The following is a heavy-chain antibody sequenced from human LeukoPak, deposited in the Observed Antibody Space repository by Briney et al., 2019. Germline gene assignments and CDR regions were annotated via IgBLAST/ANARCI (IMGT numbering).Heavy chain of an antibody. CDR2: ISFDGNIK. D-gene: IGHD3-22*01. Sequence: PGGSLRLSCAASGFSFSRYAMHWVRQAPGKGLEWVTFISFDGNIKYYADSVKGRFTISRDKSKNTLYLQMNSLRAEDTAVYYCAKMWDTSGYYVDYWGQGTLVTVAS. V-gene: IGHV3-30*07. J-gene: IGHJ4*02. CDR1: GFSFSRYA. CDR3: AKMWDTSGYYVDY.